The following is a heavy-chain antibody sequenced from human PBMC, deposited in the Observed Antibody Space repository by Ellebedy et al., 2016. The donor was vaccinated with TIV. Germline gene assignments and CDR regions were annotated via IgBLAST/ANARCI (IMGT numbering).Heavy chain of an antibody. CDR2: IIPILGIT. V-gene: IGHV1-69*02. J-gene: IGHJ4*02. CDR3: ARNSVAAAGRFDY. CDR1: GDTFSSYQ. D-gene: IGHD6-13*01. Sequence: AASVKVSCKASGDTFSSYQINWVRHAPGQGLEWLGRIIPILGITNYAQKFQGRLAITADKSTSTAYMELSGLRSEDTAVYYCARNSVAAAGRFDYWGQGTLVTVSS.